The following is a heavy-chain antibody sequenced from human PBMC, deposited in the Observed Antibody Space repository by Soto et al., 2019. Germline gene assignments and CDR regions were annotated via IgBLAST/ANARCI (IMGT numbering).Heavy chain of an antibody. CDR1: GGTFSSYA. D-gene: IGHD3-22*01. CDR2: IIPIFGTA. V-gene: IGHV1-69*13. Sequence: SLQVSCKSSGGTFSSYAISWVRQAPGQGLEWMGGIIPIFGTANYAQKFQGRVTITADESTSTAYMELSSLRSEDTAVYYCARLPLYYYDTRIDYWGQGTLVTVSS. J-gene: IGHJ4*02. CDR3: ARLPLYYYDTRIDY.